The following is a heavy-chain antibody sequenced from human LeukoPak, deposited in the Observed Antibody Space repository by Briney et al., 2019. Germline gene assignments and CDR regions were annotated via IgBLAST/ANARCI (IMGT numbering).Heavy chain of an antibody. D-gene: IGHD3-22*01. CDR2: INHSGST. V-gene: IGHV4-34*01. CDR3: ARALDDSSGYYVDY. CDR1: GGSFSGYY. J-gene: IGHJ4*02. Sequence: PSETLSLTCAVYGGSFSGYYWSWIRQPPGKGLEWIGEINHSGSTNYNPSLKSRVTISVDTSKNQFSLKLSSVTAADTAVYYCARALDDSSGYYVDYWGQGTLATVSS.